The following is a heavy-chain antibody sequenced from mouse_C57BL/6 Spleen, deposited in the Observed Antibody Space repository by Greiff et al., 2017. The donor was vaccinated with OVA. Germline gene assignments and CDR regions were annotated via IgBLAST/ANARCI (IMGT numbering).Heavy chain of an antibody. D-gene: IGHD3-2*02. CDR3: ERRGYLFDY. J-gene: IGHJ2*01. CDR1: GYTFTSYW. Sequence: QVQLQQPGAELVMPGASVKLSCKASGYTFTSYWMHWVKQRPGQGLEWIGEIDPSDSYTNYNQKFKGKSTLTVDKSSSTAYMQLSSLTSEDSAVYYCERRGYLFDYWGQGTTLTVSS. CDR2: IDPSDSYT. V-gene: IGHV1-69*01.